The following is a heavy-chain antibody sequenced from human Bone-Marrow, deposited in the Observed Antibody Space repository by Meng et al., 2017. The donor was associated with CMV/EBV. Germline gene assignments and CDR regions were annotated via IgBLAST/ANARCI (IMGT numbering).Heavy chain of an antibody. J-gene: IGHJ4*02. D-gene: IGHD6-13*01. Sequence: GGSLRLSCAASGFTFSSYAMSWVRQAPGKGLEWVSVIYSGGSSTYYADSVKGRFTISRDNSKNTLYLQMNSLRAEDTAVYYCARKAYSRGFDYWGQGTLVTVSS. CDR1: GFTFSSYA. V-gene: IGHV3-23*03. CDR3: ARKAYSRGFDY. CDR2: IYSGGSST.